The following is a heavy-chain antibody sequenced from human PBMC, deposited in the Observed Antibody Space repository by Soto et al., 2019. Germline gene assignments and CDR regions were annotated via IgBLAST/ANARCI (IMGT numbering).Heavy chain of an antibody. CDR1: GGTFSSYS. CDR2: IIPIFGTA. V-gene: IGHV1-69*01. D-gene: IGHD1-26*01. CDR3: ARDGGRHSGGIDY. J-gene: IGHJ4*02. Sequence: QVQQLQSGAEVKKPGSSVKVSCKASGGTFSSYSINWVRQAPGQGLEWMGEIIPIFGTANYAQKFQGRVTTTADESTSTAYMELSSLRSEDTAVYYCARDGGRHSGGIDYWGQGTLVTVSS.